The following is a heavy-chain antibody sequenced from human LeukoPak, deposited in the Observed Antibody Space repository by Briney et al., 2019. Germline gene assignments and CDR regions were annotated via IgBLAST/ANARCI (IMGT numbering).Heavy chain of an antibody. Sequence: SETLSLTCTVSGGSISSYYWSWIRQPPGKGLEWIGYIYYSGSTNYNPSLKSRITMSLDTSKNQSSLKLSSVTAADTAVYYCARDVFEIWGQGTTVTVSS. J-gene: IGHJ3*02. CDR1: GGSISSYY. CDR3: ARDVFEI. CDR2: IYYSGST. V-gene: IGHV4-59*08.